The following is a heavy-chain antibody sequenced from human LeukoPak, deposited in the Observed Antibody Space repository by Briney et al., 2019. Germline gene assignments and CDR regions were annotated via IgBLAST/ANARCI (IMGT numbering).Heavy chain of an antibody. Sequence: SETLSLTCTVSGGSISSNNYYWGWIRQPPGKGLEWIGNIYYSGSTYYNPSLKSRVTISVDTSKNQFSLKLSSVTAADTAVYYCARRVGYCSSTSCYRNAFDIWGQGTMVTVSS. V-gene: IGHV4-39*01. J-gene: IGHJ3*02. CDR3: ARRVGYCSSTSCYRNAFDI. D-gene: IGHD2-2*02. CDR2: IYYSGST. CDR1: GGSISSNNYY.